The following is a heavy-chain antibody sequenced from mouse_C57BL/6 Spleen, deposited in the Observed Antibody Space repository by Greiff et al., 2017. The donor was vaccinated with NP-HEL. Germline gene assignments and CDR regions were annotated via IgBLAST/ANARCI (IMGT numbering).Heavy chain of an antibody. V-gene: IGHV1-50*01. CDR3: AVITTVVATRDYFDY. CDR1: GYTFTSYW. Sequence: QVQLQQPGAELVKPGASVKLSCKASGYTFTSYWMQWVKQRPGQGLEWIGEIDPSDSYTNYNQKFKGKATLTVDTSSSTAYMQLSSLKSEDSAVYYCAVITTVVATRDYFDYWGQGTTLTVSS. D-gene: IGHD1-1*01. J-gene: IGHJ2*01. CDR2: IDPSDSYT.